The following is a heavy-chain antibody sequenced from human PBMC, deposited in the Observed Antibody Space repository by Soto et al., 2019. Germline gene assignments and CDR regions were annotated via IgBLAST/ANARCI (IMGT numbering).Heavy chain of an antibody. V-gene: IGHV1-18*01. CDR2: ISAYNGNT. Sequence: GASLKVSCTASGYTFTVYSTRWGRQGTGPGLECMGWISAYNGNTNYAQKLQGRVTMTTDTSTSTAYMELRSLRSDDTAVYYCARVWSGIVGASPPSYYYYGMDVWGQGTTVTVAS. D-gene: IGHD1-26*01. CDR3: ARVWSGIVGASPPSYYYYGMDV. CDR1: GYTFTVYS. J-gene: IGHJ6*02.